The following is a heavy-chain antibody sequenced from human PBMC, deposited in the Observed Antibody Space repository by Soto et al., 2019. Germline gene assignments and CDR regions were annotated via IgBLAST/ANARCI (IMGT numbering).Heavy chain of an antibody. D-gene: IGHD3-3*01. CDR3: ARRFEMAPNDYIDD. CDR1: GGSISSSNYY. CDR2: IYYSGGT. J-gene: IGHJ4*02. V-gene: IGHV4-39*01. Sequence: PSETLSLTCTVSGGSISSSNYYWGWIRQPPGRGLEWIGGIYYSGGTYYNPSLKSRVTIFVDTSKNQFSLKLSSVTAADTAVYYCARRFEMAPNDYIDDWGQGTRVTVSS.